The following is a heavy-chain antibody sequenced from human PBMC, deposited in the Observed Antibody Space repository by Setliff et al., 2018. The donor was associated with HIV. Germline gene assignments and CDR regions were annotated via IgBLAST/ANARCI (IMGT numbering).Heavy chain of an antibody. V-gene: IGHV3-48*01. CDR2: ISSRSDDI. J-gene: IGHJ4*02. D-gene: IGHD3-22*01. CDR3: ARSSGYPYLDY. Sequence: PGGSLRLSCSASGFTFDDYGMSWIRQAPGKGLEWVSYISSRSDDIYYTDSVKGRFTISRDNGRNSLYLQMNSLRAEDTAVYHCARSSGYPYLDYWGQGILVTVSS. CDR1: GFTFDDYG.